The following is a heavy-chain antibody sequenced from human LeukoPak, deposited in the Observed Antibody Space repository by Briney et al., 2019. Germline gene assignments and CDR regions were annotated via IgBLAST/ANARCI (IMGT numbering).Heavy chain of an antibody. CDR1: GFTFNTYA. Sequence: PGGSLRLSCAASGFTFNTYAITWVRQPPGKGLEGVSGISGSGGSTSYADSVKGRFTISRDNSKNTLSLQMNSLKVEDTAVYYCAKGNWGPLYYFDYWGQGTLVTVSS. CDR2: ISGSGGST. V-gene: IGHV3-23*01. D-gene: IGHD7-27*01. CDR3: AKGNWGPLYYFDY. J-gene: IGHJ4*02.